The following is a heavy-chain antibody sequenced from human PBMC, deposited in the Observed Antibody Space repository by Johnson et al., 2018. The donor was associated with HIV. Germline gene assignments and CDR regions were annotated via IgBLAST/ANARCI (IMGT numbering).Heavy chain of an antibody. Sequence: QVQLVESGGGVVQPGRSLRLSCAASGFTFSSYAMHWVRQAPGKGLAWVAAISYAGSNKYYADSVKGRFTLSRDNSKNTLSLQMNSLSDEDTAVYYCAKVRRPGGVRDVFDIWGQGTTVTVSS. D-gene: IGHD2-8*02. CDR2: ISYAGSNK. CDR1: GFTFSSYA. CDR3: AKVRRPGGVRDVFDI. J-gene: IGHJ3*02. V-gene: IGHV3-30*04.